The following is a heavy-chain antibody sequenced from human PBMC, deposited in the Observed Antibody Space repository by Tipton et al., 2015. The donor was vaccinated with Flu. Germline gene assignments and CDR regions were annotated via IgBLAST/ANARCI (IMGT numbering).Heavy chain of an antibody. CDR1: GFTFSSYS. J-gene: IGHJ3*02. CDR3: ARDYVGATEGMAFDI. CDR2: ISSSSSYI. Sequence: SLRLSCAASGFTFSSYSMNWVRQAPGKGLEWVSSISSSSSYIYYADSVEGRFTISRDNAKNSLYLQMNSLRAEDTAVYYCARDYVGATEGMAFDIWGQGTMVPVSS. V-gene: IGHV3-21*01. D-gene: IGHD1-26*01.